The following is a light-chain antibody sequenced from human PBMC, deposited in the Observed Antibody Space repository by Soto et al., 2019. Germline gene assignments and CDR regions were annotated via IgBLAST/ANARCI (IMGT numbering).Light chain of an antibody. J-gene: IGKJ5*01. CDR3: QYLNGAPTIT. V-gene: IGKV1-9*01. CDR1: QDVSDF. Sequence: DIQLTQSPSILFASVGDRFTLTGRSSQDVSDFLAWYQHPPGRAPNLLIYAGYTLQSGVPSRFSGSGSGTEFSLTITGLQPEDFVTYYCQYLNGAPTITFGQGTRLEIK. CDR2: AGY.